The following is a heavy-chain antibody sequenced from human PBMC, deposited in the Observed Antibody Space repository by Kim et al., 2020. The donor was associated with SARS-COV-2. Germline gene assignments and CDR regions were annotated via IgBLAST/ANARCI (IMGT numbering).Heavy chain of an antibody. Sequence: VKGRFTISRDNAKNSLYLQMNSLRAEDTAVYYCARDLGWLHQVPNDAFDIWGQGTMVTVSS. J-gene: IGHJ3*02. D-gene: IGHD5-12*01. CDR3: ARDLGWLHQVPNDAFDI. V-gene: IGHV3-48*03.